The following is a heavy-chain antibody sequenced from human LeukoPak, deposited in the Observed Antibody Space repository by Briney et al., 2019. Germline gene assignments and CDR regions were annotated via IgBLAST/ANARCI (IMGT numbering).Heavy chain of an antibody. Sequence: GGSLRLSCAASGFTFSSYAMSWVRQAPGKGLELVSSINGADTGTNYADSVKGRFTISRDNSKNTLYLQMSSLRAEDTAVYYCAKGLYYYYASGSYTLDFWGQGTQVTVSS. CDR3: AKGLYYYYASGSYTLDF. D-gene: IGHD3-10*01. CDR2: INGADTGT. CDR1: GFTFSSYA. J-gene: IGHJ4*02. V-gene: IGHV3-23*01.